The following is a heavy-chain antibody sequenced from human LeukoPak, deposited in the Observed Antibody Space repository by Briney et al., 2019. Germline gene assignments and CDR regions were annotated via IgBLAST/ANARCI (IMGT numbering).Heavy chain of an antibody. CDR1: GFTFDDYA. Sequence: GRSLRLSCAASGFTFDDYAMHWVRQAPGKGLEWVSGISWNSGSIGYANSVKGRFTISRDNAKNSLYLQMNSLRAEDTALYYCAKDGMDVWGQGTTVTVSS. J-gene: IGHJ6*02. CDR2: ISWNSGSI. V-gene: IGHV3-9*01. CDR3: AKDGMDV.